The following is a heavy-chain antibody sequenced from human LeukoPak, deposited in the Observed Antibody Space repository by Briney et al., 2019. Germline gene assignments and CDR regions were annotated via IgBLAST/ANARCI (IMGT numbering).Heavy chain of an antibody. Sequence: GASVKVSCKASGYTFTNYGISWVRQAPGQGLEWIGWISVCSGNTKYAQRLRDRVTMTTDTSTTTAYLELRSLRIDDTAVYYCARGFSGSSWASNFDFWGQGSLVTVSS. CDR2: ISVCSGNT. V-gene: IGHV1-18*01. J-gene: IGHJ4*02. CDR3: ARGFSGSSWASNFDF. D-gene: IGHD6-13*01. CDR1: GYTFTNYG.